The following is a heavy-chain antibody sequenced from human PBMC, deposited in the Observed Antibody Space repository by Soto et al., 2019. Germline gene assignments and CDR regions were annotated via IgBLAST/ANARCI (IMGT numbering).Heavy chain of an antibody. J-gene: IGHJ6*02. CDR1: GGSISSGGYY. CDR2: IYYSGST. V-gene: IGHV4-31*03. D-gene: IGHD6-13*01. CDR3: ARETSSSWYLYYYGMDV. Sequence: QVQLQESGPGLVKPSQTLSLTCTVSGGSISSGGYYWNWIRQHPGKGLEWIGYIYYSGSTYYNPSLKSRVTISVDTSNSQFSLKLSSVTAADTAVYYCARETSSSWYLYYYGMDVWGQGTTVTVSS.